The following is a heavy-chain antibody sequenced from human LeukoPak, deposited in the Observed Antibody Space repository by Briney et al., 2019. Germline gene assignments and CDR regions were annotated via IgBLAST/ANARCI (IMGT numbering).Heavy chain of an antibody. CDR2: IYSGGST. CDR3: ARDQTILLWFGETINAFDI. J-gene: IGHJ3*02. V-gene: IGHV3-66*01. D-gene: IGHD3-10*01. CDR1: GFTVSSNY. Sequence: GGSLRLSCAASGFTVSSNYMSWVRQAPGKGLEWVSVIYSGGSTYYADSVKGRFTISRGNSKDTLYLQMNSLRAEDTAVYYCARDQTILLWFGETINAFDIWGQGTMVTVSS.